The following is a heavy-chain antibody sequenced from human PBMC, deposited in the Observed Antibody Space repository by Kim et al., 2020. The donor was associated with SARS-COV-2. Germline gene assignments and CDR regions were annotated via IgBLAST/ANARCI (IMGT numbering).Heavy chain of an antibody. CDR3: ASPLWRFGELPI. J-gene: IGHJ3*02. CDR2: IYYSGST. V-gene: IGHV4-39*01. CDR1: GGSISSSSYY. D-gene: IGHD3-10*01. Sequence: SETLSLTCTVSGGSISSSSYYWGWIRQPPGKGLEWIGSIYYSGSTYYNPSLKSRVTISVDTSKNQFSLKLSSVTAADTAVYYCASPLWRFGELPIWGQGTMVTVSS.